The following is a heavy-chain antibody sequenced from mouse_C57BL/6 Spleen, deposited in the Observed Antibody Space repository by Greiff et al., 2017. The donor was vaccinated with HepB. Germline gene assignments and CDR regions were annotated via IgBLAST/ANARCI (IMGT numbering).Heavy chain of an antibody. V-gene: IGHV5-17*01. CDR2: ISSGSSTI. J-gene: IGHJ3*01. Sequence: EVMLVESGGGLVKPGGSLKLSCAASGFTFSDYGMHWVRQAPEKGLEWVAYISSGSSTIYYADTVKGRFTISRDNAKNTLFLQMTSLRSEDTAMYYCARGGSPAWFAYWGQGTLVTVSA. CDR3: ARGGSPAWFAY. CDR1: GFTFSDYG.